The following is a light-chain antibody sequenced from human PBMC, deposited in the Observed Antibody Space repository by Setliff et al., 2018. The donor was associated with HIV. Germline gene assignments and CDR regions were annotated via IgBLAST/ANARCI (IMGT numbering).Light chain of an antibody. V-gene: IGLV2-14*01. Sequence: QSVLTQPASVSGSPGQSITISCTGTSSDFGSYDYVSWYQHHPGKAPKLIIYEVSNRPSEVSNRFSGSKSGNTASLTISGLQTEDEADYYCSSFTSSSTYVVGTGTKVTVL. CDR2: EVS. J-gene: IGLJ1*01. CDR3: SSFTSSSTYV. CDR1: SSDFGSYDY.